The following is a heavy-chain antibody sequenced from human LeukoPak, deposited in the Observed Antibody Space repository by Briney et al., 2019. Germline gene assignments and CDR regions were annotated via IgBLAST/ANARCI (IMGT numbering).Heavy chain of an antibody. CDR3: AREGTSTSSYDY. CDR1: GFTVSSTY. Sequence: GGSLRLSCAASGFTVSSTYMNWVRQAPGKGLEWVSVIYSGGRTYYGDSVQGRFTISRDRSKSTLYLQMNSLRTEDTAVYYCAREGTSTSSYDYWGQGTLVTVSS. V-gene: IGHV3-53*01. CDR2: IYSGGRT. J-gene: IGHJ4*02. D-gene: IGHD2-2*01.